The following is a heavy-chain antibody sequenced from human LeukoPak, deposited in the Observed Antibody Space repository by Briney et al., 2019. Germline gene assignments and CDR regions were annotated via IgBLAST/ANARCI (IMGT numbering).Heavy chain of an antibody. Sequence: ASVKVSCKASGYTFTSYYMHWVRQAPGQGLEWMGIINPSGSSTSYAQRFQGRVTMTRDTSTSTVYMELSSLRSEDTAVYYCARGGYYDSSGPTWDWFDPWGQGTLVTVSS. CDR1: GYTFTSYY. CDR3: ARGGYYDSSGPTWDWFDP. CDR2: INPSGSST. J-gene: IGHJ5*02. D-gene: IGHD3-22*01. V-gene: IGHV1-46*01.